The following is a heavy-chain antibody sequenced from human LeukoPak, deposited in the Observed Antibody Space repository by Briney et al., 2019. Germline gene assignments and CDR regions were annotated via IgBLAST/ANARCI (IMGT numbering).Heavy chain of an antibody. D-gene: IGHD6-13*01. CDR3: ARRRSGMAPTGY. V-gene: IGHV4-59*12. Sequence: KTSETLSLTCTVSGGSIRSYYWTWIRRPPGKGLEWIGYIYYSGSTNYNPSLKSRVTISVDTSKNQFSLKLSSVTAADTAVYYCARRRSGMAPTGYWGQGTLVTVSS. CDR1: GGSIRSYY. J-gene: IGHJ4*02. CDR2: IYYSGST.